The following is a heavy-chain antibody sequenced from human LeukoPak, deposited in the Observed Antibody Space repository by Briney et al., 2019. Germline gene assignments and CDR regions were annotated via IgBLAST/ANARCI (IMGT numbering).Heavy chain of an antibody. J-gene: IGHJ4*02. V-gene: IGHV4-59*08. D-gene: IGHD3-22*01. CDR3: ARRAFSSGYYYFDY. CDR2: IYYSGST. Sequence: SETLSLTCTVSGGSISSYYWSWIRQPPGKGLEWIGYIYYSGSTNYNPSLKSRVTISVDTSKNQFSLKLSSVTAADTAVYYRARRAFSSGYYYFDYWGQGTLVTVSS. CDR1: GGSISSYY.